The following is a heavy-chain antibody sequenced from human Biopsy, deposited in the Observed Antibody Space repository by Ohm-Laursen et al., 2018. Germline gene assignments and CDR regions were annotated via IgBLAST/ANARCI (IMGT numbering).Heavy chain of an antibody. CDR2: DYYSGST. D-gene: IGHD3-22*01. Sequence: SETLSLTCTVSGGSISSNSYYWGWIRQSPGKGLEWVGSDYYSGSTYYNPSLKSRVTVAVDRPKNQFSLKLKSVTAADTAVYYCARDYDTSGYYYVSWGQGTLVTVSS. CDR3: ARDYDTSGYYYVS. CDR1: GGSISSNSYY. V-gene: IGHV4-39*01. J-gene: IGHJ5*02.